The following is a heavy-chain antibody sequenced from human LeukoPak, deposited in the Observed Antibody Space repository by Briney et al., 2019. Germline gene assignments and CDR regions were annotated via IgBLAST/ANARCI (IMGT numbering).Heavy chain of an antibody. Sequence: GGSLRLSCVASGFTVSGNYMTWVRQAPGKGLEWVANIKQDGSEKYYLDSVKGRFTISRDNAKNSLFLQMNSLRAEDTAMYYCATDSRSCRYWGQGTLVTVSS. J-gene: IGHJ4*02. CDR3: ATDSRSCRY. CDR2: IKQDGSEK. V-gene: IGHV3-7*03. CDR1: GFTVSGNY.